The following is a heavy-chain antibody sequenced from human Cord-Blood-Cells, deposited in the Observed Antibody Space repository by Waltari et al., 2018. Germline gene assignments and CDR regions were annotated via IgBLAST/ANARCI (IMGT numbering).Heavy chain of an antibody. Sequence: QLQLQESGPGLVKPSETLSLTCTVSGGSISSSSYYWGWIRQPPGKGLEWIGSIYYSGSTYYNPSLKSRVTISVDTSKNQFSRKLSSVTAADTAVYYCARPSAYWSGYHYFDYWGQGTLVTVSS. CDR3: ARPSAYWSGYHYFDY. CDR1: GGSISSSSYY. D-gene: IGHD3-3*01. V-gene: IGHV4-39*01. J-gene: IGHJ4*02. CDR2: IYYSGST.